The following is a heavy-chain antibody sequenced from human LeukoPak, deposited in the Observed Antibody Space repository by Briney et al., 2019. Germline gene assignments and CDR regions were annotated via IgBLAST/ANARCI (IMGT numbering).Heavy chain of an antibody. CDR1: GYTFTRYY. CDR3: ARGRLGTWFGELKA. J-gene: IGHJ5*02. V-gene: IGHV1-2*02. CDR2: INPDSGGT. Sequence: GASVKVSCKTSGYTFTRYYIHWVRQAPGQGLEWMAWINPDSGGTNYAQKFQGRVTMTRDTSISTAYMELSRLRSDDTAVYYCARGRLGTWFGELKAWGQGTLVTVSS. D-gene: IGHD3-10*01.